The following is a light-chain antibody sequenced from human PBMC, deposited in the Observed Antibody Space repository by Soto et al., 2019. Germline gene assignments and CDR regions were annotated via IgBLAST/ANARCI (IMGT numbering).Light chain of an antibody. J-gene: IGKJ2*01. V-gene: IGKV3-20*01. CDR2: GAS. CDR1: QSVNSNY. CDR3: QQYGSSPPYT. Sequence: EIVLTQSPGSLSLSPGERATLSCRASQSVNSNYLAWYQQKPGQAPRLLIYGASSRATGIPDRFSGGGSGTAFTLTISRLEPEDSAVYSCQQYGSSPPYTFGLGTKLEIK.